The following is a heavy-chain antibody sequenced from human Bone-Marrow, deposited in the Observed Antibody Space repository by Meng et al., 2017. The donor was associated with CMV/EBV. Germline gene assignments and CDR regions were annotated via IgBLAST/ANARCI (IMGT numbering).Heavy chain of an antibody. CDR2: IKQDGSEK. J-gene: IGHJ4*02. D-gene: IGHD6-13*01. CDR3: ARNRSYSSSWCDY. V-gene: IGHV3-7*01. CDR1: AFTFSTFW. Sequence: GGSLRLSCAASAFTFSTFWMSWVRQAPGKGLEWVANIKQDGSEKYYVDSVKGRFTISRDNAKNSLYLQMNNLRAEDTAVYYCARNRSYSSSWCDYWGQGTLVTVSS.